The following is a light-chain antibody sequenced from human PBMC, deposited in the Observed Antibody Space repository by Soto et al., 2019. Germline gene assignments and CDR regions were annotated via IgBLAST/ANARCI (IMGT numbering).Light chain of an antibody. V-gene: IGKV3-20*01. CDR3: QQYGNSPIT. J-gene: IGKJ5*01. CDR2: GAS. Sequence: EIVLTQSPGTLSLSPWERATLSCRASQSVDSNYLAWYQQKPGQAPRLLIDGASSRATGVPDRFSGTGSGTDFTLTISRLEPEDFAVFYCQQYGNSPITFGQGTRLEIK. CDR1: QSVDSNY.